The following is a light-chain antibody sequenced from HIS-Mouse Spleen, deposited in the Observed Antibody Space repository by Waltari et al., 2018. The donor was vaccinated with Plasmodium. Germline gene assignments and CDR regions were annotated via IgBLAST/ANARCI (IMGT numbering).Light chain of an antibody. J-gene: IGLJ3*02. V-gene: IGLV3-10*01. CDR1: ALPKKY. Sequence: SYELTQPPSVSVSPGQTARITCPGDALPKKYAYWYQQKSGQAPVLGIYEDSKPPSGIPERFSVASSSTMATLTISGAQVGDEADYFCYSTDSSGNHRVFGGGTKLTVL. CDR3: YSTDSSGNHRV. CDR2: EDS.